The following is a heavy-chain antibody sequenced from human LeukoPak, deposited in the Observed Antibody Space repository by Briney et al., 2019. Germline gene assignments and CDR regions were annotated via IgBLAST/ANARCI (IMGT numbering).Heavy chain of an antibody. CDR1: GGSISTYY. CDR2: IYSSGST. CDR3: ARVSSSGPSTVWFDP. J-gene: IGHJ5*02. D-gene: IGHD6-19*01. Sequence: SETLSLTCTVSGGSISTYYWSWIRQPPGKGLEWIGYIYSSGSTNYNPSLKSRVTISLATSKNQFSLKLSSVTAADTAVYYCARVSSSGPSTVWFDPWGQGTLVTVSS. V-gene: IGHV4-59*01.